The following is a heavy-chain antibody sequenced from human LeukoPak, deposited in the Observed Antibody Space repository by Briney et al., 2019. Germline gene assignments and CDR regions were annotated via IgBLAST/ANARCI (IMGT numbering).Heavy chain of an antibody. V-gene: IGHV3-21*01. CDR1: GFIFSPYG. CDR3: ARETPQSSSWTAFDY. Sequence: GGSLRLSCAASGFIFSPYGMTWVRQAPGRGLEWVSTISSSDYPSYTDSVKGRFTVSRDNAKNSLYLQMNSLRAEDTAVYYCARETPQSSSWTAFDYWGQGTLVTVSS. J-gene: IGHJ4*02. CDR2: ISSSDYP. D-gene: IGHD6-13*01.